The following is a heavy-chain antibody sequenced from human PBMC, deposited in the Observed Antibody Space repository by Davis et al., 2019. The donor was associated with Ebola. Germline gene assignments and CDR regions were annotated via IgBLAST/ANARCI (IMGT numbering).Heavy chain of an antibody. D-gene: IGHD5-12*01. J-gene: IGHJ5*01. CDR3: ARSWLRMIRRWFDP. CDR2: IYYSGST. V-gene: IGHV4-59*01. Sequence: SETLSLTCTVSGGSISSYYWSWIRQPPGKGLEWIGYIYYSGSTNYNPSLKSRVTISVDTSKNQFSLKLSSVTAADTAVYYCARSWLRMIRRWFDPWGPGTLVTVSS. CDR1: GGSISSYY.